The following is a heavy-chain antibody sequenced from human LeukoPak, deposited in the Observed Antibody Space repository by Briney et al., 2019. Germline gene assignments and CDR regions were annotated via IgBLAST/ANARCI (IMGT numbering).Heavy chain of an antibody. D-gene: IGHD2-2*01. CDR1: GGSFSGYY. CDR3: AGGHPNCSSTSCWFDP. J-gene: IGHJ5*02. CDR2: INHSGST. Sequence: SETLSLTCAVYGGSFSGYYWSWIRQPPGKGLEWIGEINHSGSTNYNPSLKSRVTISVDTSKNQFSLKLSSVTAADTAVYYCAGGHPNCSSTSCWFDPWGQGTLVTVSS. V-gene: IGHV4-34*01.